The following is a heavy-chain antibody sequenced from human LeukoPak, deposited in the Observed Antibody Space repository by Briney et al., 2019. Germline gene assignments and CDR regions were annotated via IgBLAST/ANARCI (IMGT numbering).Heavy chain of an antibody. CDR1: GFSFSTYT. Sequence: PGGSLRLSCAASGFSFSTYTMNWVRQAPGKGLERVAGIQHDGSRTYYADSVKGRFTISRDNAKNSLYLQMNSLRDEDTAVYFCSRVLLAGTYYFDYWGQGTLVTVSS. D-gene: IGHD6-19*01. CDR3: SRVLLAGTYYFDY. V-gene: IGHV3-30-3*01. CDR2: IQHDGSRT. J-gene: IGHJ4*02.